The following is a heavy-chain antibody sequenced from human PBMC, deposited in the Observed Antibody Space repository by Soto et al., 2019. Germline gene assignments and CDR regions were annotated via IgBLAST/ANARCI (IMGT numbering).Heavy chain of an antibody. V-gene: IGHV4-59*11. D-gene: IGHD3-10*01. CDR3: AREVSSFGSNHFDS. Sequence: SETLSPTCSVSGTSIRGHYWTWIRQPPGKGLEWIGYIYYTGTTKYNPSLKSRVTISVDTSKNQFSLRLNSATAADTAVYYCAREVSSFGSNHFDSWGQGALVTVSS. CDR1: GTSIRGHY. CDR2: IYYTGTT. J-gene: IGHJ4*02.